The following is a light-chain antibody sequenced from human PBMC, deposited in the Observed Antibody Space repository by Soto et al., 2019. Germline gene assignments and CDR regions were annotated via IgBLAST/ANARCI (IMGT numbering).Light chain of an antibody. CDR3: QQYGSSLIT. V-gene: IGKV3-20*01. Sequence: EIVLTQSPGTLSLSPGERATLSCSAGQSVSSSYLAWYQQKPGQAPRLLIYGASSRATGIPDRFSGSGSGTDFTLTISRLEPEDFAVYYCQQYGSSLITFGQGTRLEIK. J-gene: IGKJ5*01. CDR2: GAS. CDR1: QSVSSSY.